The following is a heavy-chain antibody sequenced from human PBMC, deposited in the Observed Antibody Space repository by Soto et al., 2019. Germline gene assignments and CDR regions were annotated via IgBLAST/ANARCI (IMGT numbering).Heavy chain of an antibody. CDR3: ARGGAYYDFWTGYPYGMDV. J-gene: IGHJ6*02. Sequence: GASVKVSCKASGGTFSSYVISWVRQAPGQGLEWMGGIIPIFGTANYAQKFQGRVTITADESTSTAYMELSSLRSEDTAVYYCARGGAYYDFWTGYPYGMDVWGQGTTVTVSS. D-gene: IGHD3-3*01. CDR1: GGTFSSYV. CDR2: IIPIFGTA. V-gene: IGHV1-69*13.